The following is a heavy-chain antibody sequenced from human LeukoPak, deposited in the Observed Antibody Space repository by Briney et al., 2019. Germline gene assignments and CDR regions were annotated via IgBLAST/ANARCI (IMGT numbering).Heavy chain of an antibody. J-gene: IGHJ4*02. CDR1: VGSISIYY. D-gene: IGHD3-10*01. Sequence: PSQTLSLTRAVSVGSISIYYWSWIRQPPGKGLEWIGYISYSGSTNYNPSLKSRVTTTIDTSKNQFSLKLSSVAAAYTAMYYCASHYGSGFDYWGQGTLVTVSS. V-gene: IGHV4-59*01. CDR2: ISYSGST. CDR3: ASHYGSGFDY.